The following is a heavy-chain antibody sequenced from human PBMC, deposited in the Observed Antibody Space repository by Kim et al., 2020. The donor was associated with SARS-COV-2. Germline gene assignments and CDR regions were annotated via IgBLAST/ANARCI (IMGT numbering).Heavy chain of an antibody. CDR2: ISISGGSP. D-gene: IGHD3-22*01. V-gene: IGHV3-23*01. CDR1: GFTFTSYA. CDR3: AKDSSDWHGPDY. J-gene: IGHJ4*02. Sequence: GGSLRLSCAASGFTFTSYAMYWVRQASGKGLEWVSGISISGGSPYYADSVKGRFTISRDNYKNTLYLQMDSLRAEGTAVYYCAKDSSDWHGPDYWGQGTLVTVSS.